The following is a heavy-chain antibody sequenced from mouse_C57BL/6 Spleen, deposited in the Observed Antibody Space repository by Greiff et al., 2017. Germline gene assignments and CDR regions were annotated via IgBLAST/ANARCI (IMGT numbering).Heavy chain of an antibody. CDR2: IYPSDSET. CDR3: AIITTVVAGKNAMDY. D-gene: IGHD1-1*01. J-gene: IGHJ4*01. Sequence: QVHVKQPGAELVRPGSSVKLSCKASGYTFTSYWMDWVKQRPGQGLEWIGNIYPSDSETHYNQKFKDKATLTVDKSSSTAYMQLSSLTSEDSAVYYCAIITTVVAGKNAMDYWGQGTSVTVSS. CDR1: GYTFTSYW. V-gene: IGHV1-61*01.